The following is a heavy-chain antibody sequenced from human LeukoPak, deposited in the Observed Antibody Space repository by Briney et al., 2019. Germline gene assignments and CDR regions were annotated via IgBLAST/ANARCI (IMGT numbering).Heavy chain of an antibody. Sequence: GGSLRLSCVASGFTFSSYSLHWVRQAPAKGLEWVAVISFHGRHQYFADSVKGRVTISRDNSNNTLYLQMNTLRAEDTAVYYCATPLNSLSSTTYYNYFEYWGQGALVTVS. V-gene: IGHV3-30*04. J-gene: IGHJ4*02. CDR3: ATPLNSLSSTTYYNYFEY. D-gene: IGHD3-10*01. CDR1: GFTFSSYS. CDR2: ISFHGRHQ.